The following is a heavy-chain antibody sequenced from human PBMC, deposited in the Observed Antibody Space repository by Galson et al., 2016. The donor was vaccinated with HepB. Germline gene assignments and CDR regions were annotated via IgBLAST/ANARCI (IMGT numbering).Heavy chain of an antibody. CDR1: GFNFSDYS. Sequence: SLRLSCAASGFNFSDYSMNWVRQAPGKGLEWLTVISYDGFNRYYAHSVKGRFTVSRDNSKNTLYLQMNNLRAEDTAVYYCARRYCSGGSCYSDYNWFDPWGQGTLVTVSS. J-gene: IGHJ5*02. CDR3: ARRYCSGGSCYSDYNWFDP. D-gene: IGHD2-15*01. V-gene: IGHV3-30*03. CDR2: ISYDGFNR.